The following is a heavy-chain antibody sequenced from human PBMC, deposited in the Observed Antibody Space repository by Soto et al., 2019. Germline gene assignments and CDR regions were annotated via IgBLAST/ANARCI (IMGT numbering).Heavy chain of an antibody. J-gene: IGHJ4*02. CDR2: LDTSGTT. D-gene: IGHD3-3*01. V-gene: IGHV4-4*07. CDR3: ARGRTYYDFWSGYYRYFHY. Sequence: RLPVGKGLDWTGRLDTSGTTNYNPSLKSRVTMSVDASKNHFSLNLSSVTAADTSVYYCARGRTYYDFWSGYYRYFHYWGQGPLLTVS.